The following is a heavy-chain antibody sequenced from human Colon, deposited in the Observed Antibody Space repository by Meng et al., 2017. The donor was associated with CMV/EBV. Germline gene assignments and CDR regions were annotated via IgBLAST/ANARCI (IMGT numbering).Heavy chain of an antibody. CDR2: IYPRDSDT. V-gene: IGHV5-51*01. Sequence: GESLKISCQVSGHTSTNYWIGWVRQKPGKGLEWMGVIYPRDSDTIYSPSFEGQVTISADNSINTAYLQWTSLKASDTAMYYCARSSSSFFGYWGQGTLVTVSS. D-gene: IGHD6-13*01. J-gene: IGHJ4*02. CDR3: ARSSSSFFGY. CDR1: GHTSTNYW.